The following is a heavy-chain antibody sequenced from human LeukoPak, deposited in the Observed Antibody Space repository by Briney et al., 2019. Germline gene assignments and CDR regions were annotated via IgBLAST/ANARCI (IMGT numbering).Heavy chain of an antibody. CDR1: GFTFSSYA. Sequence: PGGSLRLSCAASGFTFSSYAMHWVRQAPGKGLEWVAVISYDGSNKYYADSVKGRFTISRDNSKNTLYLQMNSLRAEDTAVYYCAKKERDDIDQNLDYWGQGTLVTVSS. CDR3: AKKERDDIDQNLDY. J-gene: IGHJ4*02. CDR2: ISYDGSNK. D-gene: IGHD5-12*01. V-gene: IGHV3-30-3*02.